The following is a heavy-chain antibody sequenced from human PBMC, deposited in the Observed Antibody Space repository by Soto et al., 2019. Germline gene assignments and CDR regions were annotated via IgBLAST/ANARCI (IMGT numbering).Heavy chain of an antibody. CDR2: INPSGGST. J-gene: IGHJ4*02. Sequence: ASVKVSCKASGYTFTSYYMHWVRQAPGQGLEWMGIINPSGGSTSYAQKFQGRVTMTRDTSTSTVYMELSSLRSEDTAVYYFARGEALTWIQLWLAHFDYWGQGTLVTVSS. CDR1: GYTFTSYY. D-gene: IGHD5-18*01. V-gene: IGHV1-46*03. CDR3: ARGEALTWIQLWLAHFDY.